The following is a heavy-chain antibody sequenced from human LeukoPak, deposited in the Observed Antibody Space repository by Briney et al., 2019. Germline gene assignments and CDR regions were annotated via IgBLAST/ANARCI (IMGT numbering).Heavy chain of an antibody. CDR1: GGSISSSSYY. CDR2: IYYSRST. Sequence: SETRSLTCNVPGGSISSSSYYWGWIRQPPGKGLGWIGSIYYSRSTYYNPSLKSRVTISVDTPKNQFSLKLSSVTAADTAVYYCARDRDTYYDILTGYYPYYFDYWGQGTLVTVSS. CDR3: ARDRDTYYDILTGYYPYYFDY. D-gene: IGHD3-9*01. V-gene: IGHV4-39*02. J-gene: IGHJ4*02.